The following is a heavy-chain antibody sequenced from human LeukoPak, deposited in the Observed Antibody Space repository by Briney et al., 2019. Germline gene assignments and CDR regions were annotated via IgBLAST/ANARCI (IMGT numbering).Heavy chain of an antibody. CDR2: ICTSGST. D-gene: IGHD6-19*01. V-gene: IGHV4-4*07. Sequence: SETLSLTCTVSGGSISSYYWSWIRQPAGKGLEWIGRICTSGSTNYNPSLKSRVTMSVDTSKNQFSLKLSSVTAADTAVYYCARDVSSGWYGGFDYWGQGTLVTVSS. CDR1: GGSISSYY. CDR3: ARDVSSGWYGGFDY. J-gene: IGHJ4*02.